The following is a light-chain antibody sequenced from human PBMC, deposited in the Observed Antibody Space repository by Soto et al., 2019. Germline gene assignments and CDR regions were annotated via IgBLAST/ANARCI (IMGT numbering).Light chain of an antibody. J-gene: IGKJ3*01. CDR3: QQRSN. CDR1: QSVSSY. V-gene: IGKV3-11*01. CDR2: DAT. Sequence: EIVLTQSPATLSLSPGERATLSCRASQSVSSYLAWYQQKPGQAPRLLIYDATNRATGIPARFSGNGSGTIFTLTISSLEPEDFAVYYCQQRSNFGPGTKVDIK.